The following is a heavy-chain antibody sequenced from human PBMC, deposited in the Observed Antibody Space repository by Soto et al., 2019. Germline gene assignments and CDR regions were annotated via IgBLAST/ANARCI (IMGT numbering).Heavy chain of an antibody. J-gene: IGHJ4*02. Sequence: PGGSLRLSCVGSGFTFSDSVMSWVRQAPGKGLEWVSAISGSGGSTYYADSVKGRFTISRDNSKNTLYLQMNSLRAEDTAVYYCAKATGGYDILTGYQGYYFDYWGQGTLVTVSS. D-gene: IGHD3-9*01. CDR1: GFTFSDSV. V-gene: IGHV3-23*01. CDR2: ISGSGGST. CDR3: AKATGGYDILTGYQGYYFDY.